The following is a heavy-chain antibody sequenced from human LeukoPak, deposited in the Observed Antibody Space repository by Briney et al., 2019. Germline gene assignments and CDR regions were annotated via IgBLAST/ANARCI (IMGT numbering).Heavy chain of an antibody. CDR3: TTDQSATWIQLWFGGETLDY. CDR1: GFIFGSYG. D-gene: IGHD5-18*01. Sequence: GGSLRLSCAASGFIFGSYGMHWVRQAPGKGLEWVGRIKSNTDGGTTDYAAPVKGRFTISRDDSKNTLYLQMNSLKTEDTAVYYCTTDQSATWIQLWFGGETLDYWDQGTLVTVSS. V-gene: IGHV3-15*01. CDR2: IKSNTDGGTT. J-gene: IGHJ4*02.